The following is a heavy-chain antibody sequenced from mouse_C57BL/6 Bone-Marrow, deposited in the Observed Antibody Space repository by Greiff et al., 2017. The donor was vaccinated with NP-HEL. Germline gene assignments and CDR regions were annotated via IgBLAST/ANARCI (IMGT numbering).Heavy chain of an antibody. CDR2: IDPENGDT. D-gene: IGHD1-1*01. CDR3: TTYFYYYGSSYAY. V-gene: IGHV14-4*01. Sequence: VQLQQSGAELVRPGASVKLSCTASGFNIKDDYMHWVKQRPEQGLEWIGWIDPENGDTEYASKFQGKATITADTSSNTAYLQLSSLTSEDTAVYYCTTYFYYYGSSYAYWGQGTLVTVSA. J-gene: IGHJ3*01. CDR1: GFNIKDDY.